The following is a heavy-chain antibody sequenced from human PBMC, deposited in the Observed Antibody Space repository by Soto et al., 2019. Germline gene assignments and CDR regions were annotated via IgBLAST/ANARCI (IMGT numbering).Heavy chain of an antibody. CDR3: ASNSGTGVGAFDI. CDR2: ISYDGSNK. Sequence: QVQLVESGGGVVQPGRSLRLSCAASGFTFSSYAMHWVRQAPGKGLEWVAVISYDGSNKYYADSVKGRFTISRDNSKNTLYLQMNSLRAEETAVYYCASNSGTGVGAFDIWGQGTMVTVSS. J-gene: IGHJ3*02. V-gene: IGHV3-30-3*01. D-gene: IGHD1-1*01. CDR1: GFTFSSYA.